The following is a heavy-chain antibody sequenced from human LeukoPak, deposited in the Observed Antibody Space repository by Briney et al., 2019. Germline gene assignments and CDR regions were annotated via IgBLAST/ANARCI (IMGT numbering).Heavy chain of an antibody. CDR2: IKSKTDGGTT. J-gene: IGHJ4*02. CDR1: GVTFSKAW. CDR3: AKGDIVVVPAAIDY. V-gene: IGHV3-15*01. D-gene: IGHD2-2*01. Sequence: GGSLRLSCAASGVTFSKAWMSWVRQAPGKGLEWVGRIKSKTDGGTTDYAAPVKGRFTISRDDSKNTLYLQMNSLRAEDTAVYYCAKGDIVVVPAAIDYWGQGTLVTVSS.